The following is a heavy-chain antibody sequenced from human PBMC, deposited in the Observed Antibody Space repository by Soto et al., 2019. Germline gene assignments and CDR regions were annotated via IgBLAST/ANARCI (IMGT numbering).Heavy chain of an antibody. J-gene: IGHJ3*02. V-gene: IGHV4-59*01. CDR1: GGSMNYYY. CDR3: ARDRAIISAPTKEYVFEI. Sequence: SETLSLTCTVSGGSMNYYYWSWIRQPPGKGLEWIGYIYHSGTAEYNPSLKSRVTLSVDTSKSQFSLKMSPVTAADTAVYYSARDRAIISAPTKEYVFEIWGQGTMVTVSS. CDR2: IYHSGTA. D-gene: IGHD5-12*01.